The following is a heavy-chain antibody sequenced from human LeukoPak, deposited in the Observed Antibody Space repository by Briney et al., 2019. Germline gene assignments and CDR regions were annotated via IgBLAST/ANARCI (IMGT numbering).Heavy chain of an antibody. CDR1: GGSFSGYY. V-gene: IGHV4-34*01. Sequence: SETLSHTCAVYGGSFSGYYWSWIRQPPGKGLEWIGEINHSGSTNYNPSLKSRVAISVDTSKNQCSLKLSSVTAADTAVYYCARGRGGDWPYYWGQGTLVTVSS. CDR2: INHSGST. CDR3: ARGRGGDWPYY. J-gene: IGHJ4*02. D-gene: IGHD3-16*01.